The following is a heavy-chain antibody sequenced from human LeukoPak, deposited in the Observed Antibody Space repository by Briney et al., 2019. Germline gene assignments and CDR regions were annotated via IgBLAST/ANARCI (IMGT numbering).Heavy chain of an antibody. D-gene: IGHD4-17*01. J-gene: IGHJ4*02. Sequence: GGSLRLSCAASGFTFSSYAMSWVRQAPGKGLVWVSRINSDGSSTAHADSVRGRFTISRDNAKNTLYLQMNSLRAEDTAVYYCARGTVFLASWGPGTLVTVSS. CDR1: GFTFSSYA. CDR3: ARGTVFLAS. CDR2: INSDGSST. V-gene: IGHV3-74*01.